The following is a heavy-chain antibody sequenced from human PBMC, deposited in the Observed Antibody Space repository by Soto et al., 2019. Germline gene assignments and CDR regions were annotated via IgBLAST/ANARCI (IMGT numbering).Heavy chain of an antibody. CDR3: ASSRAGFGELFYYYGMDV. D-gene: IGHD3-10*01. V-gene: IGHV1-69*13. CDR2: IIPIFGTA. CDR1: GGTFSSYA. Sequence: GASVKVSCKASGGTFSSYAISWVRQAPGQGLEWMGGIIPIFGTANYAQKFQGRVTITADESASTAYMELSSLRSEDTAVYYCASSRAGFGELFYYYGMDVWGQGTTVTVSS. J-gene: IGHJ6*02.